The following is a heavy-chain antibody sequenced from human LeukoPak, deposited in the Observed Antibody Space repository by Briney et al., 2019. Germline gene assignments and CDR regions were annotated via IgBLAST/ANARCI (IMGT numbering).Heavy chain of an antibody. D-gene: IGHD4-23*01. CDR1: GYSFTGYY. Sequence: ASVKVSCKASGYSFTGYYLHWVRLAPGQGLEWMGWIDPKRDPKRGGTNYAQKFQGRVTMTRDTSVITVYMELSSLRSDDTAIYYCARATSGGNTIDYWGQGTLVTVSS. CDR3: ARATSGGNTIDY. J-gene: IGHJ4*02. CDR2: IDPKRDPKRGGT. V-gene: IGHV1-2*02.